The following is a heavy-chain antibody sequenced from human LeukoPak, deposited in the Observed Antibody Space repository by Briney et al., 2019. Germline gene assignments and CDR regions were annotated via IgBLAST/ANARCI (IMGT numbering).Heavy chain of an antibody. D-gene: IGHD1-26*01. CDR2: ISGGGGTT. CDR3: AKDREYSGRSGGDYFDS. CDR1: GFTFSIYA. V-gene: IGHV3-23*01. J-gene: IGHJ4*02. Sequence: GGSLRLSCAASGFTFSIYAMSWVRQAPGKGLEWVSSISGGGGTTYYADSVKGRFTISRDNSKNTLYLQMHSLRAEDTAIYFCAKDREYSGRSGGDYFDSWGQGTLVTVSS.